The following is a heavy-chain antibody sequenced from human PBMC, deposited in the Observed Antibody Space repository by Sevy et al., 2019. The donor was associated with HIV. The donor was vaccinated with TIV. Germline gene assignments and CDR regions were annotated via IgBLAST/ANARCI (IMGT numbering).Heavy chain of an antibody. V-gene: IGHV3-49*03. J-gene: IGHJ3*02. CDR3: TRDRWYDSSGRAFDI. Sequence: GGSLRLSCTASGFTFGDYAMSWFRQAPGKELEWVGFIRSNAYGGTTEYAASVKGRFTISRDDSKSIAYLQMNSLKTVDTAVYYCTRDRWYDSSGRAFDIWGQGTMVTVSS. D-gene: IGHD3-22*01. CDR2: IRSNAYGGTT. CDR1: GFTFGDYA.